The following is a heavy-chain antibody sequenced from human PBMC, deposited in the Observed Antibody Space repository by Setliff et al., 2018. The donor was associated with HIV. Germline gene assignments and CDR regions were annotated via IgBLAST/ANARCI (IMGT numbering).Heavy chain of an antibody. CDR1: GYSLSSGYY. D-gene: IGHD1-26*01. J-gene: IGHJ4*02. CDR3: ARQGRALPTPRVGLEY. Sequence: PSETLSLTCPVSGYSLSSGYYWAWIRQPPGKGLEWIGSVFYRGSTYYNPSLKSRLTMSIDTSNNQFSLKLSSVTAADTAVYYCARQGRALPTPRVGLEYWGQGMLVTVSS. CDR2: VFYRGST. V-gene: IGHV4-38-2*01.